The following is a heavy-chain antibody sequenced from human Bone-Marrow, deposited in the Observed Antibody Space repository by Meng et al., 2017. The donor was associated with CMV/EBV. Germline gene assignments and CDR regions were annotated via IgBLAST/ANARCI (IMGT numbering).Heavy chain of an antibody. CDR1: GFTFSSYS. CDR3: AKDTRAVVTYPEY. D-gene: IGHD4-23*01. J-gene: IGHJ4*02. Sequence: GESLKISCAASGFTFSSYSMNWVRQAPGKGLEWVSSISSSSSYIYYADSVKGRFTISRDNAKNSLYLQVDSLRADDMALYYCAKDTRAVVTYPEYWGQGTLVTVSS. V-gene: IGHV3-21*04. CDR2: ISSSSSYI.